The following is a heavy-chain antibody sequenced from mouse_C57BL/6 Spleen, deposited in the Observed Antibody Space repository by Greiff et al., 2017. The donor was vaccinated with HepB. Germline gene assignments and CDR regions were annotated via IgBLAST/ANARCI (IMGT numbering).Heavy chain of an antibody. J-gene: IGHJ3*01. D-gene: IGHD2-3*01. CDR2: IYPGSGNT. Sequence: QVQLKESGPELVKPGASVKISCKASGYSFTSYYIHWVKQRPGQGLEWIGWIYPGSGNTKYNEKFKGKATLTADTSSSTAYMQLSSLTSEDSAVYYCARSGDGYLAYWGQGTLVTVSA. CDR3: ARSGDGYLAY. V-gene: IGHV1-66*01. CDR1: GYSFTSYY.